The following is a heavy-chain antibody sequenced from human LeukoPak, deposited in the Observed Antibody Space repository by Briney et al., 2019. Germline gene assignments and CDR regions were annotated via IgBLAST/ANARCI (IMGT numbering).Heavy chain of an antibody. CDR1: GGSMSHYY. V-gene: IGHV4-59*01. Sequence: PSETLSLTCTVSGGSMSHYYWSWVRQPPGKGLEWIGYIYYSGSTNYNPSLKSRVTISVDTSKNQFSLRLSSVTAADTAVYYCARDLRLLDAFDIWGQGTMVTVSS. D-gene: IGHD2-15*01. CDR2: IYYSGST. J-gene: IGHJ3*02. CDR3: ARDLRLLDAFDI.